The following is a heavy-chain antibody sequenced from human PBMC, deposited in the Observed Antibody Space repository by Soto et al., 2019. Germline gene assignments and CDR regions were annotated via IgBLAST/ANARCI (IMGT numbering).Heavy chain of an antibody. CDR1: GFTFSSYS. CDR3: ARPLNPGGSYVAFDI. D-gene: IGHD2-15*01. CDR2: ISSSSSYI. Sequence: EVQLVESGGGLVKPGGSLRLSCAASGFTFSSYSMNWVRQAPGKGLEWVSSISSSSSYIYYADSVKGRFTISRDNAKNSLYLQMNSLRAEDTAVYYCARPLNPGGSYVAFDIWGQGTMVTVSS. V-gene: IGHV3-21*01. J-gene: IGHJ3*02.